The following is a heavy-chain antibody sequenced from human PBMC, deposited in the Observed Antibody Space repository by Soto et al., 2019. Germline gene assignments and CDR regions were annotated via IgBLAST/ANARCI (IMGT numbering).Heavy chain of an antibody. CDR3: AHSKYSRSSFDF. CDR2: IYWDDDK. D-gene: IGHD6-6*01. V-gene: IGHV2-5*02. Sequence: QITLKESGPTLVKPTQTLPLTCTFSGFALSSSDVGVGRIRQPPGKALEWLALIYWDDDKRYSPSLKSRLTITKDTSKHQVVLIMTNVDPMDTATYFCAHSKYSRSSFDFWGQGTLVTVSS. J-gene: IGHJ4*02. CDR1: GFALSSSDVG.